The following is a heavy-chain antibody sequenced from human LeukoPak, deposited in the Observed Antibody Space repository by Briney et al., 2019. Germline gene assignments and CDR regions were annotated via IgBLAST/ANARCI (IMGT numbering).Heavy chain of an antibody. J-gene: IGHJ4*02. CDR3: ARGCSGGYQPYYFDY. D-gene: IGHD2-15*01. CDR1: GGSISTSTYY. V-gene: IGHV4-39*01. Sequence: PSETLSLTCTVSGGSISTSTYYWGWIRQPPGKGLEWIGSIYYSGSTYYKPSLKSRITISVDTSKNQFSLKLSSVTAADTAVYYCARGCSGGYQPYYFDYWGQGALVTVSS. CDR2: IYYSGST.